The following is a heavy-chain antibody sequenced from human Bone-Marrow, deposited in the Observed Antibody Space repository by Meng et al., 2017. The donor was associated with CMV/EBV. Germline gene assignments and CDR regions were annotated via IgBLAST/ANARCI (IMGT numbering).Heavy chain of an antibody. CDR3: AKEGPTGGGHFDN. CDR2: ISWNSGSI. V-gene: IGHV3-9*03. J-gene: IGHJ4*02. D-gene: IGHD3-16*01. CDR1: GFTFDDYA. Sequence: LSLTCAASGFTFDDYAMHWVWQAPGKGLEWVSGISWNSGSIGYADSVKGRFTISRDNAKNSLYLQMNSLRAEDMALYYCAKEGPTGGGHFDNWGQGNRVNGAS.